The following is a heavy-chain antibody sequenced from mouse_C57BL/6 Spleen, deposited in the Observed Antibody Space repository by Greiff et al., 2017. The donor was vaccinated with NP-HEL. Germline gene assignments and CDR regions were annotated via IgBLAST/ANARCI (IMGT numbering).Heavy chain of an antibody. J-gene: IGHJ4*01. V-gene: IGHV5-16*01. CDR3: ARVTITTVVADYAMDY. CDR2: INYDGSST. CDR1: GFTFSDYY. D-gene: IGHD1-1*01. Sequence: EVQRVASEGGLVQPGSSMKLSCTASGFTFSDYYMAWVRQVPEKGLEWVANINYDGSSTYYLDSLKSRFIISRDNAKNILYLQMSSLKSEDTATYYCARVTITTVVADYAMDYWGQGTSVTVSS.